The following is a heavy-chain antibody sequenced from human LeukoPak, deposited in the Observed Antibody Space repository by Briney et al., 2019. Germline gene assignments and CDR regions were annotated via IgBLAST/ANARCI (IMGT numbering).Heavy chain of an antibody. CDR2: ISGSGVST. Sequence: GGSLRLSCAASGFRFSSYAMSWVRQAPGKGLEWVSAISGSGVSTYYADSVKGRFTVSRDNSQNTLYLQMNSLRAEDTAIYYCAKDIYCGGDCYIRAGDSWGQGTLVTVSS. CDR1: GFRFSSYA. CDR3: AKDIYCGGDCYIRAGDS. D-gene: IGHD2-21*02. V-gene: IGHV3-23*01. J-gene: IGHJ4*02.